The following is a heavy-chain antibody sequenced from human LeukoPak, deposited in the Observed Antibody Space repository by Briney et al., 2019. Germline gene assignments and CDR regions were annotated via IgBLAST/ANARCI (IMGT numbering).Heavy chain of an antibody. CDR1: GFTFSSYA. CDR2: ISGSGGST. Sequence: QPGGSLRLSCAASGFTFSSYAMSWVRQAPGKGLEWVSGISGSGGSTNYADSVKGRFTIFRDNSKTTLYLQMNSLRAEDTAVYYCAKELGYCTNGVCLPSEFDYWGQGTLVTVSS. J-gene: IGHJ4*02. V-gene: IGHV3-23*01. CDR3: AKELGYCTNGVCLPSEFDY. D-gene: IGHD2-8*01.